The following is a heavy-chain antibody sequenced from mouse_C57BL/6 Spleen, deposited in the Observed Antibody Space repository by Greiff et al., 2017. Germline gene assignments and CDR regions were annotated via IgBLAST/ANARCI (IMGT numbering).Heavy chain of an antibody. D-gene: IGHD2-5*01. Sequence: VQLQQSGPELVKPGASVKISCKASGYSFTGYYMNWVKQSPEKSLEWIGDINPSTGGTTYNQKFKAKATLTVDKSSSTAYMQLKSLTSEDSAVYYCASGPHYSNYAYWCQGTLVTVSA. CDR1: GYSFTGYY. J-gene: IGHJ3*01. CDR3: ASGPHYSNYAY. V-gene: IGHV1-42*01. CDR2: INPSTGGT.